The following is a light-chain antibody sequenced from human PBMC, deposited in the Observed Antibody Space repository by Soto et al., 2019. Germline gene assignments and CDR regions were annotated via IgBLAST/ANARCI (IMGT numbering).Light chain of an antibody. CDR3: QQYYSYTLT. J-gene: IGKJ5*01. V-gene: IGKV1-8*01. CDR2: AAS. Sequence: AIRITQSPSSFSASTGDRVTITCRASQGISSYLAWYQQKPGKAPKLLIYAASTLQSGVPSRFSGSGSGTDFTLTISCLQSEDFATYYCQQYYSYTLTFGQGTRLEIK. CDR1: QGISSY.